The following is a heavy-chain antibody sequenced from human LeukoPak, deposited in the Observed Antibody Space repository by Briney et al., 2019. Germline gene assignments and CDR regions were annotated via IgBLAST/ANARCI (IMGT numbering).Heavy chain of an antibody. V-gene: IGHV3-30*02. J-gene: IGHJ6*03. CDR2: IRYDGSNK. Sequence: GGSLRLSCAASGFTFSSYGMHWVRQAPGKGLEGVAFIRYDGSNKYYADSVKGRFTISRDNSKNTLYLQMNSLRAEDTAVYYCAKGSVLHYYGSGSYYPPPWYYYYMDVWGKGTTVTISS. D-gene: IGHD3-10*01. CDR1: GFTFSSYG. CDR3: AKGSVLHYYGSGSYYPPPWYYYYMDV.